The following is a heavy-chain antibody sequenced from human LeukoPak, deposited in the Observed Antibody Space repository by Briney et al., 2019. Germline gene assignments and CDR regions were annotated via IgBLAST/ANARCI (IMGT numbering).Heavy chain of an antibody. D-gene: IGHD5-12*01. Sequence: GASVKVSCEASGGTFSSYAISWVRQAPGQGLEWMGRIIPIFGTANYAQKFQGRVTITADKSTSTAYMELSSLRSEDTAVYYCARDVDGYSGYDGNYWGQGTLVTVSS. J-gene: IGHJ4*02. CDR1: GGTFSSYA. CDR2: IIPIFGTA. CDR3: ARDVDGYSGYDGNY. V-gene: IGHV1-69*06.